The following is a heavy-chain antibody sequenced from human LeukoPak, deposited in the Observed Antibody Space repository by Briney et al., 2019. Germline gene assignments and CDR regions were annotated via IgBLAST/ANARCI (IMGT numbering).Heavy chain of an antibody. CDR3: AREGSQSASGTYPGND. J-gene: IGHJ4*02. Sequence: TGGSLRLSRAASGFMLSSYWMSWVRQAPGKGLEWVANIKQDGSEKYYVDSVKGRFTISRDNAKNSLFLQMNRLRAEDTAVYFCAREGSQSASGTYPGNDWGQGTLVTVSS. V-gene: IGHV3-7*01. D-gene: IGHD1-26*01. CDR1: GFMLSSYW. CDR2: IKQDGSEK.